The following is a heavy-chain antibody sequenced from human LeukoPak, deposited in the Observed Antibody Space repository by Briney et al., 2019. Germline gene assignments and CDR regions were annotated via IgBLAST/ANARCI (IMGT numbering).Heavy chain of an antibody. Sequence: PSETLSLTCTVSGGPISSYYWSWIRQPPGKGLEWIGYIYYSGSTTYNPSLKSRVTISVDTSKNQFSLKLSSVTAADTAVYYCARGEGLWFDPWGQGTLVTVSS. J-gene: IGHJ5*02. CDR3: ARGEGLWFDP. CDR1: GGPISSYY. CDR2: IYYSGST. V-gene: IGHV4-59*08. D-gene: IGHD3-10*01.